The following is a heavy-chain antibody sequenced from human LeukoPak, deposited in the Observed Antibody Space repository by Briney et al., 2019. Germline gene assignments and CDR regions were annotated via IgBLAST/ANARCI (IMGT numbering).Heavy chain of an antibody. Sequence: PGGSLRLSCAASGFTFSSYAMHWVRQAPGKGLEWVAVISYDGSNKYYADSVKGRFTISRDNSKNTLYLQMNSLRAEDTAVYYCASELRFLEWLLPFDYWGQGTLVTVSS. V-gene: IGHV3-30-3*01. CDR2: ISYDGSNK. J-gene: IGHJ4*02. CDR1: GFTFSSYA. D-gene: IGHD3-3*01. CDR3: ASELRFLEWLLPFDY.